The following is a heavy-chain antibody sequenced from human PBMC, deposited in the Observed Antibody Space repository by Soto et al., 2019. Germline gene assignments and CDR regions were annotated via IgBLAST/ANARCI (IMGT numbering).Heavy chain of an antibody. Sequence: SETLSLTCAVYGGSFSGYYWSWIRQPPGKGLEWIGEINHSGSTNYNPSLKSRVTISVDTSKNQFSLKLSSVTAADTAVYYCARRPKRITMIVVVIQAFDIWGQGTMVT. D-gene: IGHD3-22*01. CDR1: GGSFSGYY. V-gene: IGHV4-34*01. CDR2: INHSGST. J-gene: IGHJ3*02. CDR3: ARRPKRITMIVVVIQAFDI.